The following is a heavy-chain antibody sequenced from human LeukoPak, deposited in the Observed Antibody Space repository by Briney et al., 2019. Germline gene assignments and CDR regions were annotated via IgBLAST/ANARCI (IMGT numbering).Heavy chain of an antibody. D-gene: IGHD4-17*01. Sequence: SETLSLTCGVYGASFSAYFWNWVRQSPGKGLEWIGEIYHSGSTNYNPSLKSRVTISVDKSKNQFSLKLSSVTAADTAVYYCARALGVTTFDPWGQGTLVTVSS. V-gene: IGHV4-34*01. CDR3: ARALGVTTFDP. CDR1: GASFSAYF. CDR2: IYHSGST. J-gene: IGHJ5*02.